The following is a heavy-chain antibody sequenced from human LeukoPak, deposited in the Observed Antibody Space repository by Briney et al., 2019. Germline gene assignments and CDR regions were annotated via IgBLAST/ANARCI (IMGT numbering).Heavy chain of an antibody. CDR2: INPNSGGT. Sequence: RGASVTVSCKAVGDTFSDYHIHWVRQAPGQGLQWMGWINPNSGGTILAQKFQGRVTMTRDTSIRTAYMELSSLKSDDTAVYYCARGWGPTGLDYWGQGTLVTVS. CDR1: GDTFSDYH. J-gene: IGHJ4*02. V-gene: IGHV1-2*02. D-gene: IGHD3-9*01. CDR3: ARGWGPTGLDY.